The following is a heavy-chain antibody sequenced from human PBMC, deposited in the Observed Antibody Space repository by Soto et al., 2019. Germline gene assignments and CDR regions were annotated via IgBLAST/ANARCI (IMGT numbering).Heavy chain of an antibody. CDR1: GFTFSSYS. V-gene: IGHV3-48*01. CDR3: ARDKIISGIAAAGSIWFDP. D-gene: IGHD6-13*01. J-gene: IGHJ5*02. CDR2: ISSSSSTI. Sequence: GGSLRLSCAASGFTFSSYSMNWVRQAPGKGLEWVSYISSSSSTIYYADSVKGRFTISRDNAKNSLYLQMNSLRAEDTAVYYCARDKIISGIAAAGSIWFDPWGQGTLVTVSS.